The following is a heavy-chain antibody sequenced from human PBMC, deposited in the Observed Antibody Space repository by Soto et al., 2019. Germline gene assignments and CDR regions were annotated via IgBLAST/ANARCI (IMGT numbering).Heavy chain of an antibody. V-gene: IGHV3-48*02. CDR2: ISTSGATR. CDR3: ARFFGSGFDY. CDR1: GFKFSIDS. Sequence: EVQLVESGGGLVQPGGSLRLSCVASGFKFSIDSMNWVRQAPGKGLEWVAHISTSGATRYYADSVKGRFTISRDNAKTSLYLQMDSLRNEDTAVYYCARFFGSGFDYWGQGTLVTVSS. D-gene: IGHD6-19*01. J-gene: IGHJ4*02.